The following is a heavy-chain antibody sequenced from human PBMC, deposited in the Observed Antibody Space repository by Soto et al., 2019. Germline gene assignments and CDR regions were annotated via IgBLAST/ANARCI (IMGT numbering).Heavy chain of an antibody. V-gene: IGHV1-69*02. D-gene: IGHD2-15*01. CDR2: IIPILGIA. J-gene: IGHJ4*02. Sequence: SVKVSCKASGGTFSSYTISWVRQAPGQGLEWMGRIIPILGIANYAQKFQGRVTITADKSTSTAYMELSSLRSEDTAVYYCASAQGVATYYFDYWGQGTLVTVSS. CDR3: ASAQGVATYYFDY. CDR1: GGTFSSYT.